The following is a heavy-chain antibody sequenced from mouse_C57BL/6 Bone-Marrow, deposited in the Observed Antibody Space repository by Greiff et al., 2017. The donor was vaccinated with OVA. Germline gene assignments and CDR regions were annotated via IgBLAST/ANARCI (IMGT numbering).Heavy chain of an antibody. CDR2: IYPRDGST. CDR1: GYTFTAHT. V-gene: IGHV1-78*01. J-gene: IGHJ2*01. CDR3: ARRDYDADAYYFDY. D-gene: IGHD2-4*01. Sequence: QVQLQQSDAELVKPGASVKISCKVSGYTFTAHTIHWMKQRPEQGLEWIGYIYPRDGSTKYNEKLKGKATLTADKSSSTAYMQLNSLTSEDSAVYFCARRDYDADAYYFDYWGQGTTLTVSS.